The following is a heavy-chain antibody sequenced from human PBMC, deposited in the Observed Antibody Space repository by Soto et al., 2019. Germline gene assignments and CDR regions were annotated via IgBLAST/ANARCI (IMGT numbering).Heavy chain of an antibody. D-gene: IGHD5-18*01. CDR1: GGSISSSSYY. Sequence: QLQLQESGPGLVKPSETLSLTCTVSGGSISSSSYYWGWIRQPPGKGLEWIGSIYYSGSTYYNPSLKSRVTISVDTSTNQFSLKLSSVTAADTAVYYCARRRVQLWLMNWFDPWGQGTLVTVSS. V-gene: IGHV4-39*01. CDR3: ARRRVQLWLMNWFDP. J-gene: IGHJ5*02. CDR2: IYYSGST.